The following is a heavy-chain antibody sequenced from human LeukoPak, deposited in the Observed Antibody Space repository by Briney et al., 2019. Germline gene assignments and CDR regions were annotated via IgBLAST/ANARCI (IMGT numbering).Heavy chain of an antibody. V-gene: IGHV4-39*07. J-gene: IGHJ4*02. CDR2: IYYSGST. CDR3: ARGFEYSSAYYFDY. Sequence: NPSETLSLTCTVSGGSISSSSYYWGWIRQPPGKGLEWIGSIYYSGSTYYNPSLKSRVTISVDTSKNQYSLKLSSVTAADTAVYYCARGFEYSSAYYFDYWGQGTLVTVSS. CDR1: GGSISSSSYY. D-gene: IGHD6-19*01.